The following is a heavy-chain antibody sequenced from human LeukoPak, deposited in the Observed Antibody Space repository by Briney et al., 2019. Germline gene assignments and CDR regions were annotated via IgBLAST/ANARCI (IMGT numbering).Heavy chain of an antibody. Sequence: QSVGSLRLSCAASGFTFSSYAMSCVRQASGKGLEWVGRIRSKANSYATAYAASVKGGFTISRDDSKNTAYLQMNSLKTEDTAVYYCTRLRTIMNYVWGRTYYFDYWGQGTLVTVSS. CDR1: GFTFSSYA. CDR2: IRSKANSYAT. D-gene: IGHD3-16*01. CDR3: TRLRTIMNYVWGRTYYFDY. V-gene: IGHV3-73*01. J-gene: IGHJ4*02.